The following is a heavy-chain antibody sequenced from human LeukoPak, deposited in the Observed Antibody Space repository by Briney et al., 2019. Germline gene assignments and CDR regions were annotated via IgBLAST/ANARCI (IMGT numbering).Heavy chain of an antibody. V-gene: IGHV3-23*01. Sequence: GGSLRLSCAASGFTFSSYAMSWVRQAPGKGPEWVSAISGSGGSTYYADSVKGRFTISRDNSKNTLYLQMNSLRAEDTAVYYCAKRCRYSSGAYYYYGMDVWGQGTTVTVSS. CDR1: GFTFSSYA. CDR2: ISGSGGST. CDR3: AKRCRYSSGAYYYYGMDV. J-gene: IGHJ6*02. D-gene: IGHD6-19*01.